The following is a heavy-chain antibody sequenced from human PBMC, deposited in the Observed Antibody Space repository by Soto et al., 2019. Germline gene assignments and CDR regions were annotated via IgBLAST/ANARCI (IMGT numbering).Heavy chain of an antibody. D-gene: IGHD3-16*01. Sequence: SLRLSCAVSGFTFDDNAMHWVRQAPEKGLEWVSGINWKSDIGYADSVKGRFTISGDNTEKSLYLQMNSLRAKKTALYYCAISQDRGGRTTFIYWGQGTQVTVSS. J-gene: IGHJ4*02. CDR3: AISQDRGGRTTFIY. CDR1: GFTFDDNA. CDR2: INWKSDI. V-gene: IGHV3-9*01.